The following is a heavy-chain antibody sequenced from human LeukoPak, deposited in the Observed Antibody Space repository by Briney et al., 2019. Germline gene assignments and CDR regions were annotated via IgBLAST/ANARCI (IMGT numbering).Heavy chain of an antibody. CDR2: TISQTDGGAI. D-gene: IGHD3-22*01. CDR1: GFTFSNAW. V-gene: IGHV3-15*01. Sequence: GGSLRLSCAASGFTFSNAWMAWVRQAPGKGLEWVGRTISQTDGGAIECAAPVKGRFSISRDDSKNTLYLQMNNLKTEDTGVYFCTTDSFLRTKIVVAPDYWGRGTLVTVSS. CDR3: TTDSFLRTKIVVAPDY. J-gene: IGHJ4*02.